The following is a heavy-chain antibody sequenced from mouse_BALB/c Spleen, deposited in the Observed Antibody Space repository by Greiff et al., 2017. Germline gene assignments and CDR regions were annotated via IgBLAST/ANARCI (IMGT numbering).Heavy chain of an antibody. V-gene: IGHV5-6*02. CDR2: ISSGGSYT. Sequence: EVKLEESGGDLVKPGGSLKLSCAASGFTFSSYGMSWVRQTPDKRLEWVATISSGGSYTYYPDSVKGRFTISRDNAKNTLYLQMSSLKSEDTAMYYCARQGELGAMDYWGQGTSVTVSS. CDR1: GFTFSSYG. J-gene: IGHJ4*01. D-gene: IGHD4-1*01. CDR3: ARQGELGAMDY.